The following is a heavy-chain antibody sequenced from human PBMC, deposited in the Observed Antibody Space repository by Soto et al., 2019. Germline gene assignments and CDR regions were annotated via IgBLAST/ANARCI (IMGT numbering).Heavy chain of an antibody. CDR2: ISATGGST. CDR3: AKDRLAGNFDY. J-gene: IGHJ4*02. Sequence: GGSLRLSCAASGFTFNNYVMNWVRQAPGKGLEWVATISATGGSTYYADSVKGRFTIPRDNSKNTLYLQMNGLRVEDTAVYYCAKDRLAGNFDYWGQGTQVTVSS. V-gene: IGHV3-23*01. CDR1: GFTFNNYV.